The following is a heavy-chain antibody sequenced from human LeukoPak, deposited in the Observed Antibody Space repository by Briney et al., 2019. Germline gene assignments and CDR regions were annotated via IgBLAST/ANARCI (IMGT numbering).Heavy chain of an antibody. CDR1: GGSISSYY. V-gene: IGHV4-59*01. CDR3: ARYSTGWGAFDY. J-gene: IGHJ4*02. CDR2: IYYSGST. D-gene: IGHD3-16*01. Sequence: PSETLSLTCTVSGGSISSYYGGWVRQPPGEGLGWIGYIYYSGSTNYNPSLKSRVTISVDTSKNQFSLKLSSVTAADTAVYYCARYSTGWGAFDYWGQGTLVTVSS.